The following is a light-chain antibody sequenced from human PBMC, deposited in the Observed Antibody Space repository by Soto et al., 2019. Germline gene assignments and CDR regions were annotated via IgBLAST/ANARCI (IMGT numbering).Light chain of an antibody. CDR3: CSYARGRIWV. Sequence: QSALTQPASVSGSPGQSITISCTGTSSDVGSYNLVSWYQQHPGKAPKLMIYEGNKRPSGISGRFSVSKSGNTASLTISGLQAEDEAHYYCCSYARGRIWVFGGGTKLTVL. V-gene: IGLV2-23*01. CDR2: EGN. CDR1: SSDVGSYNL. J-gene: IGLJ3*02.